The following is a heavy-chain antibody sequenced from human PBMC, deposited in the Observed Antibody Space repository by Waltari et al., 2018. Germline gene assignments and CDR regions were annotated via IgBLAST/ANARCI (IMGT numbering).Heavy chain of an antibody. CDR3: ARCGGGTCYQSGAFDI. CDR1: GFTFSTYS. J-gene: IGHJ3*02. D-gene: IGHD2-15*01. Sequence: EVQLVESGGGLVKPGGPLRLSCAASGFTFSTYSMVWLRQAPGKGREWVSSISDNSSYIYYADSVKGRFTISRDNTRNSLYLQMNSLRAEDTALYFCARCGGGTCYQSGAFDIWGQGTTVTVSS. V-gene: IGHV3-21*01. CDR2: ISDNSSYI.